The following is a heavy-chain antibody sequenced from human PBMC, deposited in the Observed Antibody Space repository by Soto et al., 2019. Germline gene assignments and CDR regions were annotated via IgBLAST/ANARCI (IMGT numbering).Heavy chain of an antibody. CDR1: GYTFTGYY. CDR2: INPNSGGT. CDR3: AKVGLFDGNKPITFEF. V-gene: IGHV1-2*02. Sequence: ASVKVSCKASGYTFTGYYMHWVRQAPGQGLEWMGWINPNSGGTNYAQKFQGRVTMTRDTSISTAYMELSRLRSDDTAVYYCAKVGLFDGNKPITFEFWGQGTLVTVSS. J-gene: IGHJ4*02. D-gene: IGHD3-10*01.